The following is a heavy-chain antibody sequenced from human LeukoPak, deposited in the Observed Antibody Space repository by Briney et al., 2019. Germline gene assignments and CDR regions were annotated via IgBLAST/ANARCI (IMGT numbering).Heavy chain of an antibody. J-gene: IGHJ6*02. CDR2: INHSGST. CDR3: ARGGGSSSKYYYYYYGMDV. CDR1: GGSFSGYY. Sequence: SETLSLTCAVYGGSFSGYYWSWIRRPPGKGLEWIGEINHSGSTNYNPSLKSRVTISVDTSKNQFSLKLSSVTAADTAVYYCARGGGSSSKYYYYYYGMDVWGQGTTVTVSS. D-gene: IGHD6-13*01. V-gene: IGHV4-34*01.